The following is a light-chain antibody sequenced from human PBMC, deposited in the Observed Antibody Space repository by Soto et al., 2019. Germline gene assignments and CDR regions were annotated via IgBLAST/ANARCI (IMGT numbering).Light chain of an antibody. V-gene: IGKV1-16*01. CDR2: GAS. J-gene: IGKJ1*01. CDR1: QSISNY. CDR3: QHYNTYPWT. Sequence: IQMTQSPSSLSASVGDRFTITCRASQSISNYLNWYQQKPGKAPKVLIHGASGLQSGVPSRFSGSGSGTEFTLTISSLQPGDFATYYCQHYNTYPWTFGHGTKVDIK.